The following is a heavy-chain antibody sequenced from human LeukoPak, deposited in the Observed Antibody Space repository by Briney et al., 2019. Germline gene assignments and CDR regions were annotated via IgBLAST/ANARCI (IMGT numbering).Heavy chain of an antibody. V-gene: IGHV4-39*01. CDR1: GGSISSSSYY. D-gene: IGHD3-10*01. J-gene: IGHJ4*02. CDR2: IYYSGST. Sequence: SETLSLTCTVSGGSISSSSYYWGWIRQPPGKGLEWIGSIYYSGSTYYNPSLKSRVTISVDTSKNQFSLKLSSVTAADTAVYYCARQASTGESLGYWGQGTLVTVSS. CDR3: ARQASTGESLGY.